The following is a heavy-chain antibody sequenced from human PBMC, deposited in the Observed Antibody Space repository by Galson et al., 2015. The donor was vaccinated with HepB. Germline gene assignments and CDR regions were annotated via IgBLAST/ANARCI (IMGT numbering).Heavy chain of an antibody. D-gene: IGHD2-2*01. J-gene: IGHJ4*02. CDR2: ISASGGNT. CDR3: AKESGVEPVAISDY. Sequence: SLRLSCAASGFTFSSYAINWVRQAPGKGLEWVSGISASGGNTYYADSVKGRFTISRDNSKNTLYLQMNSLRAEDTAVYYCAKESGVEPVAISDYWGQGTLVTVSS. V-gene: IGHV3-23*01. CDR1: GFTFSSYA.